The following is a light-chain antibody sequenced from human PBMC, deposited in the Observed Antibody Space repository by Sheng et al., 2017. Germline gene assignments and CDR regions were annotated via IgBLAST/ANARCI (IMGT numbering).Light chain of an antibody. J-gene: IGKJ1*01. V-gene: IGKV1-39*01. CDR3: QQSYTPPWT. CDR1: RSINSY. CDR2: GAS. Sequence: DIQMTQSPSSLSASVGDRVTITCRASRSINSYFNWYQQKPGEAPKLLIFGASSLRSGVPSRFSGSASGTDSTLTVRSLQPEDVGTYYCQQSYTPPWTFGQGPRLRS.